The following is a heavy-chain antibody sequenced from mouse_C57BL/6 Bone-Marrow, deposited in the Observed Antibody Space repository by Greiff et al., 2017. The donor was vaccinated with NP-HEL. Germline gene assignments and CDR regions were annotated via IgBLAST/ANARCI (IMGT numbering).Heavy chain of an antibody. J-gene: IGHJ1*03. D-gene: IGHD2-14*01. CDR1: EYEFPSHD. CDR3: ARHEGIWGTDWYFDV. CDR2: INSDGGST. V-gene: IGHV5-2*01. Sequence: EVMLVESGGGLVQPGESLKLSCESNEYEFPSHDMSWVRKTPEKRLELVAAINSDGGSTYYPDTMERRFIISRDNTKKTLYLQMSSLRSEDTALYYGARHEGIWGTDWYFDVWGTGTTVTVSS.